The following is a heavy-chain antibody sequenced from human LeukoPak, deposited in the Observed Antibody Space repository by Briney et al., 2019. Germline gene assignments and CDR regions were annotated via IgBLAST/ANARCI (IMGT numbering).Heavy chain of an antibody. J-gene: IGHJ3*02. CDR2: IIPIFGTA. Sequence: SVKVSCKASGGTFSSYAISWVRQAPGQGLGWMGGIIPIFGTANYAQKFQGRVTITTDESTSTAYMELSSLRSEDTAVYYCARVPNYYDSSGYSFYAFDIWGQGTMVTVSS. D-gene: IGHD3-22*01. V-gene: IGHV1-69*05. CDR3: ARVPNYYDSSGYSFYAFDI. CDR1: GGTFSSYA.